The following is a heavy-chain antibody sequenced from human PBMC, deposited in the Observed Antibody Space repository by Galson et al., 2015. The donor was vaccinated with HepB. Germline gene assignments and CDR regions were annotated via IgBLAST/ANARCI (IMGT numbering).Heavy chain of an antibody. V-gene: IGHV3-23*01. CDR2: ISGSGGST. J-gene: IGHJ4*02. Sequence: SLRLSCAASGFTFSSYAMSWVRQAPGKGLEWVSAISGSGGSTYYADSVKGRFTISRDNSKNTLYLQMNSLRAEDTAVNYCAKQRTMIVVADLDYWGQGTLVTVSS. CDR1: GFTFSSYA. CDR3: AKQRTMIVVADLDY. D-gene: IGHD3-22*01.